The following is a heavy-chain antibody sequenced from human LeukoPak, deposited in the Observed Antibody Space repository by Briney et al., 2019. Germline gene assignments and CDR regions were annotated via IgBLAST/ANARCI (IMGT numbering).Heavy chain of an antibody. CDR3: AGSGGSTAYGMDV. J-gene: IGHJ6*02. CDR1: GFTFSSYA. CDR2: ISGSGGST. V-gene: IGHV3-23*01. Sequence: GGSLRLSCAASGFTFSSYAMSWVRQAPGKGLEWVSAISGSGGSTYYADSVKGRFTISRDNAKNSLYLQMNSLRAEDTAVYYCAGSGGSTAYGMDVWGQGTTVTVSS. D-gene: IGHD2-15*01.